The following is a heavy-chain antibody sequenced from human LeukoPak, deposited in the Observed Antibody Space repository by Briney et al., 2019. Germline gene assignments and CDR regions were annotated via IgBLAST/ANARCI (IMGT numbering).Heavy chain of an antibody. V-gene: IGHV4-59*02. Sequence: SETLSLTCVVSGGSVSGYYWGWIRQPPGRGLEWIGYVYYSGSTNYNPSFKSRITISVDTSRNQFSLQLSSVTAADTAAYYCARIHRYCSGGACYVLDNWGQGTLVAVSS. CDR1: GGSVSGYY. CDR2: VYYSGST. D-gene: IGHD2-15*01. CDR3: ARIHRYCSGGACYVLDN. J-gene: IGHJ4*02.